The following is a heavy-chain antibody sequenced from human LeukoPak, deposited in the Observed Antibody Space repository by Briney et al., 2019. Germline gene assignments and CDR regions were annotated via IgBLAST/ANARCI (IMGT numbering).Heavy chain of an antibody. CDR1: GGSITDYY. J-gene: IGHJ3*02. D-gene: IGHD3-22*01. CDR3: ARDLKLDGSSGYYAFDI. V-gene: IGHV4-59*01. CDR2: DYYSGSS. Sequence: SETLSLTCTVSGGSITDYYWGWIRQPPGKGLEWIGYDYYSGSSNYNPSLKSRVTISVDTSKNQFSLKMSSVTAADTAVYYCARDLKLDGSSGYYAFDIWGQETMVTVSS.